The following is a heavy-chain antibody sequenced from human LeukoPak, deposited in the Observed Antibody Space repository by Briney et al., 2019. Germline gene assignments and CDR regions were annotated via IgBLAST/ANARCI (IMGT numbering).Heavy chain of an antibody. CDR2: ISSSGSTI. V-gene: IGHV3-48*03. D-gene: IGHD3-10*02. J-gene: IGHJ6*04. CDR3: AALGITMIGGV. CDR1: GLTFSSYE. Sequence: PGGSLRLSCAASGLTFSSYEMNWGRQAPGKGLEWVSYISSSGSTIYYADCVKGRFTISSDNAKNSLYLQMNSLRAEDTAVYYRAALGITMIGGVWGKGTTVTISS.